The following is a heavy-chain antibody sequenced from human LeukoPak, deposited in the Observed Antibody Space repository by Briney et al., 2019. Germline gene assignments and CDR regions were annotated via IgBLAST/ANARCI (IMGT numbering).Heavy chain of an antibody. CDR1: GYTFTGYY. V-gene: IGHV1-2*02. CDR2: INPNSGGT. CDR3: ARGSTNNYYYGSGSYPH. D-gene: IGHD3-10*01. J-gene: IGHJ1*01. Sequence: GASVRVSCKASGYTFTGYYMRWVRQAPGQGLEWMGWINPNSGGTNYAQKFQGRVTMTRDTSISTAYMELSRLRSDDAAVYYCARGSTNNYYYGSGSYPHWGQGTLVTVSS.